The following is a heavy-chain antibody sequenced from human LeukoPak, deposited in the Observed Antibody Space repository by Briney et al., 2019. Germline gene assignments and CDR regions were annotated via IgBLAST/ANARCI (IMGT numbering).Heavy chain of an antibody. CDR3: ARRRGGWGEGEFDY. J-gene: IGHJ4*02. CDR2: IHTSGST. V-gene: IGHV4-4*09. D-gene: IGHD3-16*01. Sequence: SETLSLTCTVSGGSISGVYWNWIRKPPRKGLEWVGYIHTSGSTSFNASLRSRLTFSIDTSKNQVSLRLSSVTATDTAVYYCARRRGGWGEGEFDYWGQGTPVTVST. CDR1: GGSISGVY.